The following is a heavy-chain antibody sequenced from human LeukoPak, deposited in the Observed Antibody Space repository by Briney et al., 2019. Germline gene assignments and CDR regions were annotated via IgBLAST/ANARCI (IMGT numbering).Heavy chain of an antibody. CDR1: GYTFSDFY. Sequence: GASVKVSCKASGYTFSDFYLHWVRQAHGQGLEWMGRFNPISGGTDYAQKFQGRVIMTRDTSTSTAYMEMSGLRSDDTAVYYCARDISGVGNYWGQGTLVTVSS. CDR3: ARDISGVGNY. J-gene: IGHJ4*02. CDR2: FNPISGGT. V-gene: IGHV1-2*02. D-gene: IGHD3-3*02.